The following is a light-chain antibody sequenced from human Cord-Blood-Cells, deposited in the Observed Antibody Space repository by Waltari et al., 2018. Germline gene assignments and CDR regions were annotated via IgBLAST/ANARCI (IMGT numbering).Light chain of an antibody. CDR1: TGAVTSGPY. CDR3: LLSYSGAAV. V-gene: IGLV7-46*01. Sequence: QAVVTQEPSLTVSPGGSVTLTCGSRTGAVTSGPYPYWFQQTPGQAPRTLIYDTSNKHSWTPARFSGSLLGCKAALTLSGAQPEDEAEYYCLLSYSGAAVFGGGTQLTVL. J-gene: IGLJ7*01. CDR2: DTS.